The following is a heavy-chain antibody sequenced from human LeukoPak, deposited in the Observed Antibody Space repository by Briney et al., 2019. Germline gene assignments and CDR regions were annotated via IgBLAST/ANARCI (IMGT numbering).Heavy chain of an antibody. Sequence: GGSLRLSCAASGFTFSSYSMNWVRQAPGKGLEWVSYISSSSSTIYYADSVKGRFTISRDNAKNSLYLQMNSLRAEDTAVYYCARDHLEGVSDYWGQGTLVTVSS. J-gene: IGHJ4*02. CDR3: ARDHLEGVSDY. V-gene: IGHV3-48*04. CDR1: GFTFSSYS. D-gene: IGHD3-3*01. CDR2: ISSSSSTI.